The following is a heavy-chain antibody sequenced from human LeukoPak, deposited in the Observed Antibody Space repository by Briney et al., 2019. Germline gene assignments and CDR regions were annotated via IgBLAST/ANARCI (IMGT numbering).Heavy chain of an antibody. J-gene: IGHJ6*04. Sequence: GSLRLSCAVYGGSFSGYYWSWIRQPPGKGLEWIGEINHSGSTNYNPSLKSRVTISVDTSKNQFSLKLSSVTAADTAVYYCARGYSSSWYYYYYGMDVWGKGTTVTVSS. V-gene: IGHV4-34*01. CDR2: INHSGST. D-gene: IGHD6-13*01. CDR1: GGSFSGYY. CDR3: ARGYSSSWYYYYYGMDV.